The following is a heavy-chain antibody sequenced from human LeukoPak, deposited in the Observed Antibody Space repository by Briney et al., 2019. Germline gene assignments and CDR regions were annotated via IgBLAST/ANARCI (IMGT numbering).Heavy chain of an antibody. CDR1: GFTVSSNY. Sequence: GGSLRLSCAASGFTVSSNYMNWVRQAPGKGLEWVSIIYSGGTTYYADSVKGRFTISRDNSKNRLYLQINSLRAEDTAVYYCVRGPQVFDYWSQGTLVTVSS. CDR3: VRGPQVFDY. V-gene: IGHV3-53*01. CDR2: IYSGGTT. J-gene: IGHJ4*02.